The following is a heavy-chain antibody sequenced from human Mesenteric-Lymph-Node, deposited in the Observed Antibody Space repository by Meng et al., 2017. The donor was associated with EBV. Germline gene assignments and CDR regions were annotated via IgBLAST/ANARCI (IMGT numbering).Heavy chain of an antibody. Sequence: DTPSLTLYLTRDTSSGGGCYWAWHGNPPGQALGWVVSIYSSMNNCDNPSFKTPVTISVDTSKDQFSLKLSFRTASDTAVYYCARKIPSVVGAAHGYFDLWGRGTLVTVSS. D-gene: IGHD1-26*01. CDR2: IYSSMNN. CDR3: ARKIPSVVGAAHGYFDL. CDR1: RDTSSGGGCY. V-gene: IGHV4-39*07. J-gene: IGHJ2*01.